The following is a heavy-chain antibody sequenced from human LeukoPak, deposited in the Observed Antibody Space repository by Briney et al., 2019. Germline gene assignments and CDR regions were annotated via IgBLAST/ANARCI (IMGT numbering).Heavy chain of an antibody. D-gene: IGHD3-10*01. V-gene: IGHV3-11*01. CDR3: ARGTMASDF. CDR1: GFTFSDYY. CDR2: ISISGTTT. J-gene: IGHJ4*02. Sequence: GGSLRLSCAASGFTFSDYYMTWIRQTPGKGLEWVSYISISGTTTFYVDSVKGRFTISRDNTKNSLYLQMNSLRAEDTAMYYCARGTMASDFWGQGTLVTVSS.